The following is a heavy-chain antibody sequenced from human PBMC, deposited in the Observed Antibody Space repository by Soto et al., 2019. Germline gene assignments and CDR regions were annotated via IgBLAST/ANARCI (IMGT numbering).Heavy chain of an antibody. J-gene: IGHJ4*02. D-gene: IGHD4-17*01. CDR1: GGYITNDY. Sequence: QVQLQESGPGLVKPSETLSLTCTVSGGYITNDYWSWIRQPPGKGLEWIGYIFYSGNTNYNPSLRSRVNISVATSKNQFSLRLSSVTAADTAVYYCARDSGYGDPFDYWGQGTLVTVSS. CDR2: IFYSGNT. V-gene: IGHV4-59*01. CDR3: ARDSGYGDPFDY.